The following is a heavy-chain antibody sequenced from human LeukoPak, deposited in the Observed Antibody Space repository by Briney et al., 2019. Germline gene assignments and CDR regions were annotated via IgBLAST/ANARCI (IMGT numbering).Heavy chain of an antibody. J-gene: IGHJ5*02. V-gene: IGHV3-30-3*01. CDR3: ARKFTMVRGVSRWFDP. CDR1: GFTFSSYA. Sequence: GRSLRLSCAASGFTFSSYAMHWVRQAPGKGLEWVAVISYDGSNKYYADSVKGRFTISRDNAKNSLYLQMNSLRAEDTAVYYCARKFTMVRGVSRWFDPWGQGTLVTVSS. D-gene: IGHD3-10*01. CDR2: ISYDGSNK.